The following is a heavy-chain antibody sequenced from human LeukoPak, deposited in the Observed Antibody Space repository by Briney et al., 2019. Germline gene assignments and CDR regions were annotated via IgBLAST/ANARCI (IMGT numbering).Heavy chain of an antibody. CDR2: IHTSGNT. V-gene: IGHV4-61*09. CDR3: ARRSGSGSYYNYFHY. D-gene: IGHD3-10*01. J-gene: IGHJ4*02. CDR1: GGSISSGSYC. Sequence: PSETLSLTCTVSGGSISSGSYCWSWIRQPAGKGLEWIGHIHTSGNTNYNPSLKSRVTISVDTSKNQFSLKLSSVTAADTAVYYCARRSGSGSYYNYFHYWGQGTLVTVSS.